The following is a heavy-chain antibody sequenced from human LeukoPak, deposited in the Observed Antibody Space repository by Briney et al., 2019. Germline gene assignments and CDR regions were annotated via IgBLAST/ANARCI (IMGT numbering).Heavy chain of an antibody. J-gene: IGHJ4*02. Sequence: PGGSLRLSCAASGFTFSSYAMHWVRQAPGKGLEWVAVISYDGSNKYYAYSVKGRFTISRDNSKNTLYLQMNSLRAEDTAVYYCASITTTDYWGQGTLVTVSS. CDR1: GFTFSSYA. V-gene: IGHV3-30*01. CDR2: ISYDGSNK. CDR3: ASITTTDY. D-gene: IGHD1-1*01.